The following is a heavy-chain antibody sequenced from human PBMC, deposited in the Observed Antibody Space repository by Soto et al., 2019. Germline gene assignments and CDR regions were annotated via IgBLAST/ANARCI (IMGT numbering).Heavy chain of an antibody. CDR1: GGSISSGDYY. CDR2: IYYSGST. Sequence: PSETLSLTCTVSGGSISSGDYYWSWIRQPPGKGLEWIGYIYYSGSTYYNPSLKSRVTISVDTSKNQFSLKLSSVTAADTAVYYCASAGYRSSWAPGYYYYGMDVWGQGTTVTVS. D-gene: IGHD6-13*01. J-gene: IGHJ6*02. V-gene: IGHV4-30-4*01. CDR3: ASAGYRSSWAPGYYYYGMDV.